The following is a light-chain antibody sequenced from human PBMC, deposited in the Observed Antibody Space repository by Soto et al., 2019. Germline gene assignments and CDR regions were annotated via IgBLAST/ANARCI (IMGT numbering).Light chain of an antibody. V-gene: IGKV1-5*03. Sequence: DIQMTQSPSTLSASVGDRVTITCRASQSISSWLAWYQQKPGKAPKLLIYKASSLESGVPSRFSGSGSETEFTLTISSLQPDDFETYYCQQYNSYCTFGQGTKVEIK. J-gene: IGKJ1*01. CDR1: QSISSW. CDR3: QQYNSYCT. CDR2: KAS.